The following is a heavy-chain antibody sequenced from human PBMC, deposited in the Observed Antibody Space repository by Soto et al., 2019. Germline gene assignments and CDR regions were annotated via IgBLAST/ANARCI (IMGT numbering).Heavy chain of an antibody. CDR2: IKQDGSEK. D-gene: IGHD3-10*01. Sequence: SLRLSCTATGFSFSRYWMSGVRQAPGKGLEWVANIKQDGSEKYYVDSVKGRFTISRDNAKNSLYLRMNSLRAEDTAVYYCARGAGSYFRRVVGAFDIWGQGTMVT. V-gene: IGHV3-7*04. CDR3: ARGAGSYFRRVVGAFDI. J-gene: IGHJ3*02. CDR1: GFSFSRYW.